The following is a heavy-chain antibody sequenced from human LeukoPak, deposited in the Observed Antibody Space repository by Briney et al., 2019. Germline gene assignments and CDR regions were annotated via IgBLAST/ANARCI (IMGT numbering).Heavy chain of an antibody. CDR1: GYTFTGYY. Sequence: ASVKVSCKASGYTFTGYYMHWVRQAPGQGLEWMGWINPNSGGTNYAQKFQGRATMTRDTSISTAYMELSRLRSDDTAVYYCASGQDIVATITGYWGQGTLVTVSS. V-gene: IGHV1-2*02. CDR3: ASGQDIVATITGY. J-gene: IGHJ4*02. D-gene: IGHD5-12*01. CDR2: INPNSGGT.